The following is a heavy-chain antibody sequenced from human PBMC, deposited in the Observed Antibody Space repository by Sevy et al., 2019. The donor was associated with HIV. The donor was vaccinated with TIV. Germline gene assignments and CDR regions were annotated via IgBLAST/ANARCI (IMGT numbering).Heavy chain of an antibody. J-gene: IGHJ4*02. CDR2: ISGSGGST. D-gene: IGHD3-10*01. CDR1: GFTFSSYA. CDR3: AKDLGAYGSGSYQY. Sequence: GSLRLSCAASGFTFSSYAMSWVRQAPGKGLEWVSAISGSGGSTYYADSVKGRFTISRDNSKNTLYLQMNSLRAEDTAVYYCAKDLGAYGSGSYQYWGQGTLVTVSS. V-gene: IGHV3-23*01.